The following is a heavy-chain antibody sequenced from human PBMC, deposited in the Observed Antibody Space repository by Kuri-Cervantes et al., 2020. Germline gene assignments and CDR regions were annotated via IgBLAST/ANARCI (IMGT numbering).Heavy chain of an antibody. D-gene: IGHD3-22*01. Sequence: ASVKVSCKASGYTFTSYGISWVRQAPGQELEWMGWISAYNGNTNYAQKLQGRVTMTTDTSTSTAYMELRSLRSGDTAVYYSARGPGSGYLSYYYYYGMDVWGQGTTVTVSS. V-gene: IGHV1-18*01. CDR3: ARGPGSGYLSYYYYYGMDV. J-gene: IGHJ6*02. CDR2: ISAYNGNT. CDR1: GYTFTSYG.